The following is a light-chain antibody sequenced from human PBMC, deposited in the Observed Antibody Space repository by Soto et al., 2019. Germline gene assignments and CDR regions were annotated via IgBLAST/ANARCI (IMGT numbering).Light chain of an antibody. Sequence: EIALRQSPGTLSLSPGERATLSCRASQSVSSNLAWYQQKPGQAPRLLIYGASNRATGIPDRFSGSGSGTDFTLTISRLEPEDFAVYYCQQYGSSPRTFGQGTKVDIK. V-gene: IGKV3-20*01. CDR1: QSVSSN. J-gene: IGKJ1*01. CDR2: GAS. CDR3: QQYGSSPRT.